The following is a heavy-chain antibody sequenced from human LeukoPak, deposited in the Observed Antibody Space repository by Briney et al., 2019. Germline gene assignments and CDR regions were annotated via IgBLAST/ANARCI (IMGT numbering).Heavy chain of an antibody. CDR3: AKDGQYYYDSSGYFDY. CDR2: ISGSGGST. D-gene: IGHD3-22*01. J-gene: IGHJ4*02. CDR1: GFTFSSYA. Sequence: GGSLRLSCAASGFTFSSYAMSWVRQAPGKGLEWVSAISGSGGSTYYADSVKGRFTISGDNSKNTLYLQMNSLRAEDTAVYYCAKDGQYYYDSSGYFDYWGQGTLVTVSS. V-gene: IGHV3-23*01.